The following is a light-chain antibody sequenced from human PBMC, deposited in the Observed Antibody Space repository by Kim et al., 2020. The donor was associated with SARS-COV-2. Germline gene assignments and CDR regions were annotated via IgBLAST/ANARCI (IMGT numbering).Light chain of an antibody. J-gene: IGKJ2*02. Sequence: EIVMTQSPAPLSVSPGERATLSCRASQSVSSNLAWYQQKPGQAPRLLIYGASTRATGIPARFSGSGSGTEFTLTISSLQSEDFAVYYCQQYNNGPWTFGRGTKREI. V-gene: IGKV3-15*01. CDR2: GAS. CDR1: QSVSSN. CDR3: QQYNNGPWT.